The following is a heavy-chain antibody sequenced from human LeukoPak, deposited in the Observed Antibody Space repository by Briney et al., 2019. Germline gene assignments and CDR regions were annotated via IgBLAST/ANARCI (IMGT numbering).Heavy chain of an antibody. J-gene: IGHJ4*02. CDR1: GFIFSNYG. D-gene: IGHD3-3*01. CDR3: AKDHYWSIDY. V-gene: IGHV3-30*18. Sequence: GGSLRLSCAASGFIFSNYGMHWVRQAPGKGLEWVAVVSYHGSSKYYADSVKGRFTISRDIAKNTLYLQMNSLRAEDTGVYYCAKDHYWSIDYWGRGTLVTVSS. CDR2: VSYHGSSK.